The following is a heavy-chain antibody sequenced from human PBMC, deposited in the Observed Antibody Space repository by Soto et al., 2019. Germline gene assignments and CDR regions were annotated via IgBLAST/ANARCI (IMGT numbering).Heavy chain of an antibody. CDR3: ARVCSSCNYYYYGMDV. V-gene: IGHV6-1*01. Sequence: PSQTLSLTCAISGDSVSSNSAAWNWIRQSPSRGLEWLGRTYYRSKWYNDYAVSVKSRITINPDTSKNTLYLQMNSLRAEDTAVYYCARVCSSCNYYYYGMDVWGQGTTVTVSS. J-gene: IGHJ6*02. CDR1: GDSVSSNSAA. D-gene: IGHD6-13*01. CDR2: TYYRSKWYN.